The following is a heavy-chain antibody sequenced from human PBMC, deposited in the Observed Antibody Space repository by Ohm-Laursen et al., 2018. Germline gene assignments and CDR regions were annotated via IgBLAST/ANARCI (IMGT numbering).Heavy chain of an antibody. CDR3: ARRNGVRAFDI. CDR2: IWYDGSNK. D-gene: IGHD1-1*01. J-gene: IGHJ3*02. V-gene: IGHV3-33*01. Sequence: SLRLSCAASGFTFSSYGMHWVRQAPGKGLEWVAVIWYDGSNKYYADSVKGRFTISRDNSKNTLYLQMNSLRAEDTAVYYCARRNGVRAFDIWGQGTMVTVSS. CDR1: GFTFSSYG.